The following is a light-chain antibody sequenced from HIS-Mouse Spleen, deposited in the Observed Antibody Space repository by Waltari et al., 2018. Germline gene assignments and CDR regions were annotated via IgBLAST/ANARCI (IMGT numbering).Light chain of an antibody. CDR2: DVS. J-gene: IGLJ3*02. CDR1: SSDFGGYNY. V-gene: IGLV2-11*01. Sequence: QSALTQPRSVTGSPGQSVPISCTGTSSDFGGYNYVSWYQQHPGKAPKLMIYDVSKPPAGVPARFSGSKSGNTASLTISGLQAEDAADYYCCSYAGSYWVFGGGTKLTVL. CDR3: CSYAGSYWV.